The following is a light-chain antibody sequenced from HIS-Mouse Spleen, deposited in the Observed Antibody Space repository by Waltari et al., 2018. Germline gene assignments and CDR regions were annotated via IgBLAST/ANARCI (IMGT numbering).Light chain of an antibody. CDR2: GKN. CDR1: SLRSYY. V-gene: IGLV3-19*01. J-gene: IGLJ3*02. CDR3: NSRDSSGNHPV. Sequence: SSELTQDPAVSVALGQTVRITCQGDSLRSYYASWYQQKPGQAPVLVIYGKNNRPSGIQDRFSGCRSGNTASLTITGAQAEDEADYYCNSRDSSGNHPVFGGGTKLTVL.